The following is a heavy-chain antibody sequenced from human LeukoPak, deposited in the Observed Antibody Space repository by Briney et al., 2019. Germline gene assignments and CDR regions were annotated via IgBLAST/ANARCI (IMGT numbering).Heavy chain of an antibody. CDR1: GFSFGSYD. CDR2: ITTSSSHI. Sequence: GGSLRLSCAASGFSFGSYDMNWVRQAPGKGLEWVSSITTSSSHIYYADSVKGRFTISRDNAKNSLYLQMNSLRAEDTAVYYCARDQLLAPYYYYGMDVWGQGTTVTVSS. D-gene: IGHD2-2*01. CDR3: ARDQLLAPYYYYGMDV. J-gene: IGHJ6*02. V-gene: IGHV3-21*01.